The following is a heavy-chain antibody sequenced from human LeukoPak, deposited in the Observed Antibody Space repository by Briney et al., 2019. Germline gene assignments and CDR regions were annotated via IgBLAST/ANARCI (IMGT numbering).Heavy chain of an antibody. D-gene: IGHD3-3*01. CDR2: IKEDGSEK. CDR1: GFTVSNNH. CDR3: ATGWSHHAY. V-gene: IGHV3-7*01. Sequence: GGSLRLSCAASGFTVSNNHMSWVRQAPGKGLEWVANIKEDGSEKYSVGSVKGRFIISRDNTKNSLFLEVNSLRAEDTAVYYCATGWSHHAYWGQGTLVTVSS. J-gene: IGHJ4*02.